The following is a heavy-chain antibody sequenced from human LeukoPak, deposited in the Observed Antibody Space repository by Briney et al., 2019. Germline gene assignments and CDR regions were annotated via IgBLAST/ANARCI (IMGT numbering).Heavy chain of an antibody. CDR3: ARSLYKIDSSGYYYYDY. V-gene: IGHV3-74*01. D-gene: IGHD3-22*01. Sequence: GGSLRLSCAASGFTFSSFWMHWVRQAPGKGLVWVSRINSDGSSTTYADSVKGRFTISRDNARNSLYLQMNSLRAEDTAVYYCARSLYKIDSSGYYYYDYWGQGTLVTVSS. CDR1: GFTFSSFW. J-gene: IGHJ4*02. CDR2: INSDGSST.